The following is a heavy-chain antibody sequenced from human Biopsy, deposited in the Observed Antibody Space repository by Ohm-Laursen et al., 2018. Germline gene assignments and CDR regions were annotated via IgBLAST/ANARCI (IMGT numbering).Heavy chain of an antibody. CDR1: GSSVNDYF. J-gene: IGHJ3*01. V-gene: IGHV1-2*02. Sequence: AASVTASCKVYGSSVNDYFLHWPRQAAGQGTEWLGWISPDIGGTNYAQKFQGRVTMTTDTSTSTVYLELRRLISDDTAVYYCAKDIMNRIAGLVARSDVFDVWGQGTLVTVSS. CDR3: AKDIMNRIAGLVARSDVFDV. CDR2: ISPDIGGT. D-gene: IGHD3-16*01.